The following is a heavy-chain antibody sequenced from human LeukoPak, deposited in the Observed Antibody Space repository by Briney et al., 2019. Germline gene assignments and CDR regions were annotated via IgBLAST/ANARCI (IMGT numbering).Heavy chain of an antibody. CDR3: AKDPRIAVALYYFDY. CDR2: ISGSGGST. CDR1: GFTVSSNY. Sequence: SGGSLRLSCAPSGFTVSSNYMSWVRQAPGKGLEWVSAISGSGGSTYYADSVKGRFTISRDNSKNTLYLQMNSLRAEDTAVYYCAKDPRIAVALYYFDYWGQGTLVTVSS. V-gene: IGHV3-23*01. J-gene: IGHJ4*02. D-gene: IGHD6-19*01.